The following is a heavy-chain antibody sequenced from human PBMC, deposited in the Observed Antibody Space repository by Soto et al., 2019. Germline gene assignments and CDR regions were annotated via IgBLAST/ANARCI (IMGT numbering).Heavy chain of an antibody. D-gene: IGHD2-15*01. V-gene: IGHV3-33*01. Sequence: LRLSCETSGFSFSVYGMHWARQAPGKGLEWVAVIWYDASKQFYAASVEGRFTISRDNSKAILYLQMNSLRAEDTAVYYCAAWAEGATEVHWGQGTLVTVSS. CDR1: GFSFSVYG. CDR3: AAWAEGATEVH. J-gene: IGHJ4*02. CDR2: IWYDASKQ.